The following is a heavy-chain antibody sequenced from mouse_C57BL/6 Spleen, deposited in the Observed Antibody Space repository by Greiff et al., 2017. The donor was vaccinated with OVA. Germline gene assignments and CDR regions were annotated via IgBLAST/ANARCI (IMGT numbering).Heavy chain of an antibody. CDR2: IYPGSGST. CDR1: GYTFTSYW. Sequence: QVQLKQPGAELVKPGASVKMSCKASGYTFTSYWITWVKQRPGQGLEWIGDIYPGSGSTNYNEKFKSKATLTVDTSSSTAYMQLSSLTSEDSAVYYCARDGTVVAGGYYAMDYWGQGTSVTVSS. CDR3: ARDGTVVAGGYYAMDY. V-gene: IGHV1-55*01. D-gene: IGHD1-1*01. J-gene: IGHJ4*01.